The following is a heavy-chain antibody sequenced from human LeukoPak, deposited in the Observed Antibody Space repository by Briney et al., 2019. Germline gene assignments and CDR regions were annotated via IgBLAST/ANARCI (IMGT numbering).Heavy chain of an antibody. V-gene: IGHV3-30*18. Sequence: GGSLRLSCAVSGFTFSGFWMSWSRQAPGKGLEWVAVIATDGRDKKYADSVKGRFTISRDNSKNTLYLEMNSLRPEDTAVYHCAKDSKVAAAGYSFDSWGQGTLVTVSS. CDR2: IATDGRDK. CDR1: GFTFSGFW. J-gene: IGHJ4*02. CDR3: AKDSKVAAAGYSFDS. D-gene: IGHD6-13*01.